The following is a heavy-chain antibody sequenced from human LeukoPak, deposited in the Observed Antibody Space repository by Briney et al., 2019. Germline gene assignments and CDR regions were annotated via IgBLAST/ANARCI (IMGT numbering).Heavy chain of an antibody. Sequence: SETLSLTCTVSGGSLSSSSYYWGWIRQPPGKGLEWIGSIYYSGSTYYNPSLKSRVTISVDTSKNQFSLKLSSVTAADTAVYYCARHVDTAMVLDYWGQGTLVTVSS. CDR3: ARHVDTAMVLDY. V-gene: IGHV4-39*01. J-gene: IGHJ4*02. D-gene: IGHD5-18*01. CDR2: IYYSGST. CDR1: GGSLSSSSYY.